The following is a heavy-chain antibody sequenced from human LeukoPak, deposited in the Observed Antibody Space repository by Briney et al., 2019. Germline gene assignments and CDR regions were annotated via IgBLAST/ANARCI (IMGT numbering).Heavy chain of an antibody. CDR3: ARHGSSGWYPGNAFDI. Sequence: GESLKISCKGSGYSFSTYWIGWVRQMPGKGLEWMGIIYPGDSDTRYSPSFQSQVTISADRSISTAYLQWSSLKASDTAMYYCARHGSSGWYPGNAFDIWGQGTMVTVSS. V-gene: IGHV5-51*01. D-gene: IGHD6-19*01. CDR2: IYPGDSDT. CDR1: GYSFSTYW. J-gene: IGHJ3*02.